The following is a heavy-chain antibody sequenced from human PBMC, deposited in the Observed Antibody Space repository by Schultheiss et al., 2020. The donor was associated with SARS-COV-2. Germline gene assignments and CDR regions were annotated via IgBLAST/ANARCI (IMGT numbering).Heavy chain of an antibody. CDR3: ARVSGGDCSFDY. Sequence: SETLSLTCAVYGGSFSGYYWSWIRQPPGKGLEWIGEINHSGSTNYNPSLKSRVTISVDTSKKQFSLRLSSVTAADTAVYYCARVSGGDCSFDYWGQGTLVTVSS. V-gene: IGHV4-34*01. CDR1: GGSFSGYY. D-gene: IGHD2-21*01. CDR2: INHSGST. J-gene: IGHJ4*02.